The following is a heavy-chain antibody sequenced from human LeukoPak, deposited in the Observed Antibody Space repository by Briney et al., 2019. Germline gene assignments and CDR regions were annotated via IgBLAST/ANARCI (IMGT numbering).Heavy chain of an antibody. J-gene: IGHJ4*02. CDR1: GFTFSDYY. Sequence: GGSLRLSCAASGFTFSDYYMSWVRQAPGKGLEWVSVVYSGDSTFYADSVKGRFTISRDNSKNTLYLQMNNLRAEDTAMYYCARPARSSGWYFDYWGQGTLVTVSS. D-gene: IGHD6-19*01. CDR2: VYSGDST. CDR3: ARPARSSGWYFDY. V-gene: IGHV3-66*04.